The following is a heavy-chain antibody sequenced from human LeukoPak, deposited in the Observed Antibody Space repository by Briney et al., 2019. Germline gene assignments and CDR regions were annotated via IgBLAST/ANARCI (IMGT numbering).Heavy chain of an antibody. Sequence: GGSLRLSCAASGFTYISYDMTWVRQAPGKGLEWVSGISASGDRTYYADSVKGRFTISRDISKNTLSLQMNSLRVEDAAVYYCAKDSVRSSGWFYFDYWGQGTLVTVSS. D-gene: IGHD6-19*01. CDR2: ISASGDRT. V-gene: IGHV3-23*01. J-gene: IGHJ4*02. CDR3: AKDSVRSSGWFYFDY. CDR1: GFTYISYD.